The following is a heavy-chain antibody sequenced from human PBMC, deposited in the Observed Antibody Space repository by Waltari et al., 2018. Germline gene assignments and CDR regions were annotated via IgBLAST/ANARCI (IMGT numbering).Heavy chain of an antibody. J-gene: IGHJ4*02. CDR2: INANGGDT. CDR1: GFPLSTFP. D-gene: IGHD3-10*01. CDR3: AQEGFMIRGVSAFDQ. V-gene: IGHV3-23*01. Sequence: EVLLLESGDGLLQPGVSRRLTCAAYGFPLSTFPLRWIRQAPGWGLELVSAINANGGDTFYADSVKGRFTISRDNSKRTVFLQMNSLRVEDTAIYYCAQEGFMIRGVSAFDQWGQGTLVTVSS.